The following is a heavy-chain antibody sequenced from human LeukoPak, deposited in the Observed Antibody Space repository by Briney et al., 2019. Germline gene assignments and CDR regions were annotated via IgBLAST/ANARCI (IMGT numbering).Heavy chain of an antibody. CDR3: ARAPTVLVGYCSSSSCQADY. CDR2: TSGDSRYI. D-gene: IGHD2-2*01. CDR1: GFTFSSYS. Sequence: GGSLRLSCAASGFTFSSYSMNWVRQAPGKGLEWVSATSGDSRYIYYADSVRGRFTISRDNAENSLYLQMHSLRVEDTAVYYCARAPTVLVGYCSSSSCQADYWGQGTLVTVSS. V-gene: IGHV3-21*01. J-gene: IGHJ4*02.